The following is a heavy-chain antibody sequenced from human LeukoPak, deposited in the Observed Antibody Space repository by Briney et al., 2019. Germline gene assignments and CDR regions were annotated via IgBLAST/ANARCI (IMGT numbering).Heavy chain of an antibody. Sequence: SGTLSLTCAVSGGSISSSNWWSWVRQPPGKGLEWIGEIYHSGSTYYNPSLKSRVTISVDTSNNQFSLKLSSVTAADTAVYYCARSAYGGNDYWGQGTLVTVSS. CDR2: IYHSGST. D-gene: IGHD4-23*01. J-gene: IGHJ4*02. CDR1: GGSISSSNW. CDR3: ARSAYGGNDY. V-gene: IGHV4-4*02.